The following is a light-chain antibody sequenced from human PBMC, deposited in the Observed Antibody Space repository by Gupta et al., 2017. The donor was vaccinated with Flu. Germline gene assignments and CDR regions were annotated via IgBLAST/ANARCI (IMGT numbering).Light chain of an antibody. CDR2: DVS. CDR3: SSYTSTSTIKRV. J-gene: IGLJ1*01. Sequence: QSALTQPASVSGSPGQSITISCTGTSSDVGGYNYVSWYQQHPDKAPKLMICDVSNRPSGAANRFSGSNSGTTTALTITSLQDEDEADYYYSSYTSTSTIKRVFGTGTKVTVL. V-gene: IGLV2-14*01. CDR1: SSDVGGYNY.